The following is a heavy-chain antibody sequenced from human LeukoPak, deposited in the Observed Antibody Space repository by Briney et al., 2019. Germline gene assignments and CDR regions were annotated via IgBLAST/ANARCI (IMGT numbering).Heavy chain of an antibody. D-gene: IGHD6-13*01. V-gene: IGHV1-2*02. CDR3: ARWDGYSSSPDY. J-gene: IGHJ4*02. Sequence: ASVKVSRKASGYTLSGYYLHWVRRAPGQGLEWMGWINPNSGETDYAQKFQGRVTMTRDMSITTFYLVLSSLRSDDTALYYCARWDGYSSSPDYWGQGTLVTVSS. CDR2: INPNSGET. CDR1: GYTLSGYY.